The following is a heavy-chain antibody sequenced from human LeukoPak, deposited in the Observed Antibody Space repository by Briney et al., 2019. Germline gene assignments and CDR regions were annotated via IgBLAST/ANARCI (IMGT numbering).Heavy chain of an antibody. CDR1: GFTFSSYA. CDR3: AKDHRIYCSSTSCPPFDY. V-gene: IGHV3-23*01. J-gene: IGHJ4*02. D-gene: IGHD2-2*01. CDR2: ISGSGGST. Sequence: GGXLRLSCAASGFTFSSYAMSWVRQAPGKGLEWVSAISGSGGSTYYADSVKGRFTISRDNSKNTLYLQMNSLRAEDTAVYYCAKDHRIYCSSTSCPPFDYWGQGTLVTVSS.